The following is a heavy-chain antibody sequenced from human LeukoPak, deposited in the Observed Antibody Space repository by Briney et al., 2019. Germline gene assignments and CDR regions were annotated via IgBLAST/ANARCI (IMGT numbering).Heavy chain of an antibody. CDR2: IYYSGST. J-gene: IGHJ4*02. V-gene: IGHV4-59*01. CDR1: GGSISSYY. CDR3: ARGLGEGSYGSGSYYKYYFDY. D-gene: IGHD3-10*01. Sequence: ASETLSLTCTVSGGSISSYYWSWIRQPPGKGLEWIGYIYYSGSTNYNPSLKSRVTISVDTSKNQFSLKLSSVTAADTAVYYCARGLGEGSYGSGSYYKYYFDYWGQGTLVTVSS.